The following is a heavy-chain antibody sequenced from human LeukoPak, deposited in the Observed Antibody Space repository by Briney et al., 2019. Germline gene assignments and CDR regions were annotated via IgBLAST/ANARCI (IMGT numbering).Heavy chain of an antibody. CDR1: GGSISSYY. CDR3: ARDDLAAGTNY. V-gene: IGHV4-59*06. CDR2: IYYSGST. Sequence: SETLSLTCTVSGGSISSYYWSWIRQPPGKGLEWIGYIYYSGSTYYNPSLKSRVTISVDTSKNQFSLKLSSVTAADTAVYYCARDDLAAGTNYWGQGTLVTVSS. D-gene: IGHD6-13*01. J-gene: IGHJ4*02.